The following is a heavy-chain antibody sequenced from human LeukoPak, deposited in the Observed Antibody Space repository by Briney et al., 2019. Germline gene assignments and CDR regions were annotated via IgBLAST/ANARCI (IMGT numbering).Heavy chain of an antibody. CDR3: ARYGSGSYSDDHFQH. CDR1: GGSISGYY. J-gene: IGHJ1*01. D-gene: IGHD3-10*01. Sequence: SETLSLTCTVSGGSISGYYWSWIRQPPGKGLEWVGFIYYSGSTKYNPSLKSRVTISVDTSKNQFSLKLTSVTAADTAVYYCARYGSGSYSDDHFQHWGQGTLVTVSS. CDR2: IYYSGST. V-gene: IGHV4-59*08.